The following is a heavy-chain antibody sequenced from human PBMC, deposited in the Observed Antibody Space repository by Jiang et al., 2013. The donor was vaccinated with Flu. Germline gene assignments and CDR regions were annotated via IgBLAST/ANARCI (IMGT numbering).Heavy chain of an antibody. D-gene: IGHD5-24*01. Sequence: GSGLVKPSQTLSLTCTVSGGSISSGSYYWSWIRQPAGKGLEWIGRIYTSGSTNYNPSLKSRVTISVDTSKNQFSLKLSSVTAADTAVYYCARWLHVPLNYWYFDLWGRGTLVTVSS. V-gene: IGHV4-61*02. CDR2: IYTSGST. CDR1: GGSISSGSYY. J-gene: IGHJ2*01. CDR3: ARWLHVPLNYWYFDL.